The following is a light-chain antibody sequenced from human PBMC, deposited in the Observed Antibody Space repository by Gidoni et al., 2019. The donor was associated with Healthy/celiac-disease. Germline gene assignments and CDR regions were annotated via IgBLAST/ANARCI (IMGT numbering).Light chain of an antibody. CDR1: QSVSVN. CDR2: DAS. J-gene: IGKJ4*01. CDR3: QQRSDWPLT. V-gene: IGKV3-11*01. Sequence: EIVLTQSPATLSLSPGERATLSCRASQSVSVNLAWYQQKPGQAPRLLIYDASNRATDIPARFSGSGSGTAFTLTINSLETEDFGVYYCQQRSDWPLTFXGXTKVEI.